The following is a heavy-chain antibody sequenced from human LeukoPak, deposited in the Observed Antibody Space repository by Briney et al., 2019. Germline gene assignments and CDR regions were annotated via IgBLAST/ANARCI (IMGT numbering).Heavy chain of an antibody. J-gene: IGHJ4*02. V-gene: IGHV3-21*01. D-gene: IGHD6-6*01. CDR3: ARSYSSSRGTFDY. Sequence: GGSLRLSCAASGFIFSNYDMNWVRQAPGKGLEWVSSITSSSSYIYYADSVKGRFTISRDNAKNSLYLQMNSLRAEDTAVYYCARSYSSSRGTFDYWGQGTLVTVSS. CDR1: GFIFSNYD. CDR2: ITSSSSYI.